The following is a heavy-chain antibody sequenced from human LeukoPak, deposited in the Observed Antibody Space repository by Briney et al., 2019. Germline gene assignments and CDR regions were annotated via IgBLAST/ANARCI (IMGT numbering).Heavy chain of an antibody. CDR3: ARVSKVRGVREPFDP. J-gene: IGHJ5*02. D-gene: IGHD3-10*01. Sequence: PGRSLRLSCAASGFTFSSYAMHWVRQAPGKGLEWVAVISYDGSNKYYADSVKGRFTISRDNSKNTLYLQMNSLRAEDTAVYYCARVSKVRGVREPFDPWGQGTLVTVSS. CDR2: ISYDGSNK. CDR1: GFTFSSYA. V-gene: IGHV3-30-3*01.